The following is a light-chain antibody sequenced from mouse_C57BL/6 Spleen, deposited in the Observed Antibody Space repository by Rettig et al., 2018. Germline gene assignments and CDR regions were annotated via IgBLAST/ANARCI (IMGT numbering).Light chain of an antibody. Sequence: DIVMTQSPATLSVTPGDRVSLSCRASQIISDYLHWYQQKSHESPRLLIKYASQSISGIPSRFSGSGSGSDFTLSINSVEPEDVGVYYCQNGHSFPWTFGGGTKLEIK. J-gene: IGKJ1*01. V-gene: IGKV5-39*01. CDR1: QIISDY. CDR3: QNGHSFPWT. CDR2: YAS.